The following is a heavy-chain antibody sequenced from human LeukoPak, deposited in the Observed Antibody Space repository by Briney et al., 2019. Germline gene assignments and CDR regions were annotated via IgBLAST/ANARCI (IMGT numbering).Heavy chain of an antibody. CDR1: GFTFSSYS. CDR3: ARSRGGPVRGVISY. D-gene: IGHD3-10*01. Sequence: PGGSLRLSCAASGFTFSSYSMNWVRQAPGKGLEWVSSISSSSSYIYYADSVKGRFTISRDNAKNSLYLQMNSLRAEDTAVYYCARSRGGPVRGVISYWGQGTLVTVSS. J-gene: IGHJ4*02. V-gene: IGHV3-21*01. CDR2: ISSSSSYI.